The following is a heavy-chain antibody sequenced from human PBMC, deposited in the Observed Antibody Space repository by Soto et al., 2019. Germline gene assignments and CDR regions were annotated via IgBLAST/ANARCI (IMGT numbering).Heavy chain of an antibody. Sequence: ASVKVSCKASGYTFTSYGISWVRQAPGQGLEWMGWISAYNGNTNYAQKLQGRVTMTTDTSTSTAYMELRSLRSDDTAVYYCAREAGYDYGDYVSYYYYYMDVWGKGTTVTVSS. V-gene: IGHV1-18*01. CDR3: AREAGYDYGDYVSYYYYYMDV. CDR2: ISAYNGNT. D-gene: IGHD4-17*01. J-gene: IGHJ6*03. CDR1: GYTFTSYG.